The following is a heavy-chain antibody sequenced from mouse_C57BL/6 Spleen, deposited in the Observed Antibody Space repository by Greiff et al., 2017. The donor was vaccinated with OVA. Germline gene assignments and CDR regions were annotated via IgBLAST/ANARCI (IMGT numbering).Heavy chain of an antibody. CDR1: GFSLTSYG. V-gene: IGHV2-6-1*01. CDR3: ARQSYYSNYEFAY. D-gene: IGHD2-5*01. J-gene: IGHJ3*01. CDR2: IWSDGST. Sequence: QVQLKQSGPGLVAPSQSLSITCTVSGFSLTSYGVHWVRQPPGKGLEWLVVIWSDGSTTYNSALKSRLSISKDNSKSQVFLKMNSLQTDDTAMYYCARQSYYSNYEFAYWGQGTLVTVSA.